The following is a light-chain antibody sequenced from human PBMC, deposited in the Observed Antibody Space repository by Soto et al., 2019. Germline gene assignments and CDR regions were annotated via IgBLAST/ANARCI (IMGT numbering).Light chain of an antibody. CDR3: CSYAGDTTFFV. CDR1: SSDFGSYYP. CDR2: EVN. V-gene: IGLV2-23*02. J-gene: IGLJ1*01. Sequence: QPVLTHPASMYGVPGQSITISCTGNSSDFGSYYPVSWFQQHPGKAPKLIIYEVNKRPSGVSDRFSGSKSGNTASLTISGLQAADEAEYYCCSYAGDTTFFVFGTGTKVTVL.